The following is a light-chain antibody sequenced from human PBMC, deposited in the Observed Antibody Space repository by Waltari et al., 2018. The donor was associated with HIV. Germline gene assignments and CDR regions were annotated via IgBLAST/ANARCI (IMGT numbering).Light chain of an antibody. Sequence: DIVMTQSPDSLAVSLGERATINCKSSQSVLYSSNNKNYLAWYQQKPGQPPKLLIHWASTRESGVPDRFSGRGSGTDFTLTISSLQAEDFATYYCQQSYSTPRTFGQGTKVEI. V-gene: IGKV4-1*01. CDR3: QQSYSTPRT. CDR2: WAS. CDR1: QSVLYSSNNKNY. J-gene: IGKJ1*01.